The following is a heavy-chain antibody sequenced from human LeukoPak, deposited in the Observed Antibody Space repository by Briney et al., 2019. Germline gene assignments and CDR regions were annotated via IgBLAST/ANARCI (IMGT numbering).Heavy chain of an antibody. J-gene: IGHJ4*02. CDR2: INPNSGGT. Sequence: GASVKVSCKASGYTFTGYYMHWVRLAPGQGLEWMGWINPNSGGTNYAQKFQGRVTMTRDTSISTAYMELSRLRSDDTAVYYCARLNPRTYGDFSFDYWGQGTLVTVSS. V-gene: IGHV1-2*02. CDR3: ARLNPRTYGDFSFDY. CDR1: GYTFTGYY. D-gene: IGHD4-17*01.